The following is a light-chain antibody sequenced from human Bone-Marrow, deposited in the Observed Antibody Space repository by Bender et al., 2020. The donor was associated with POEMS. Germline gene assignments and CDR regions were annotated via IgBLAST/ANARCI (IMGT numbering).Light chain of an antibody. J-gene: IGLJ2*01. CDR2: EDT. V-gene: IGLV3-10*01. CDR1: ELPKKY. Sequence: SYVLTQPPSVSVAPGQTARITCSGDELPKKYAFWFQQKSGQAPVLVIYEDTKRPSAIPERFSGSTSGTMATLTVSGAQVEDEADYYCFSTDSSGNHRVFGGGTKLTVL. CDR3: FSTDSSGNHRV.